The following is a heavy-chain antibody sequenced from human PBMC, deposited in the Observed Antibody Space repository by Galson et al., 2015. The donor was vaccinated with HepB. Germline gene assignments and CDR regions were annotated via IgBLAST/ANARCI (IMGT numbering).Heavy chain of an antibody. D-gene: IGHD6-13*01. V-gene: IGHV3-30-3*01. J-gene: IGHJ3*02. CDR3: ARDRGLLGSSWHAFDI. Sequence: SLRLSCAAPGFAFSSYAMHWVRQVPGKGLEWVAVISYDGNNQYYADSVKGRFTISRDNSKNTLYLQMNSLRAEDTAVYYCARDRGLLGSSWHAFDIWGQGTMVTVSS. CDR1: GFAFSSYA. CDR2: ISYDGNNQ.